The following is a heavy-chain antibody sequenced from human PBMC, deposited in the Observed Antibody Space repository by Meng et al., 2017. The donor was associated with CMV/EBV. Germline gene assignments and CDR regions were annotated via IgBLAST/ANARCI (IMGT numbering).Heavy chain of an antibody. V-gene: IGHV1-18*01. CDR2: ISAYNGNT. D-gene: IGHD3-16*01. Sequence: NASGYTFTSYGISWVRQAPGQGLEWMGWISAYNGNTNYAQKLQGRVTMTTDTSTSTAYMELRSLRSDDTAVYYCARQGRGIHAFDIWGQGTMVTVSS. CDR1: GYTFTSYG. CDR3: ARQGRGIHAFDI. J-gene: IGHJ3*02.